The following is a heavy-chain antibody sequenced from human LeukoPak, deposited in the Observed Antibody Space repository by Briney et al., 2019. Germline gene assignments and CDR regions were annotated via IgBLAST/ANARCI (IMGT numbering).Heavy chain of an antibody. J-gene: IGHJ4*02. Sequence: PSETLSLTCTVSGGSISSSSYYWGWIRQPPGKGLEWIGSIYYSGSTYYNPSLKSRVTISVDTSKNQFSLKLSSVTAADTAVYYCARTSPNRLYYFDYWGQGTLVTVSS. V-gene: IGHV4-39*01. D-gene: IGHD5-12*01. CDR2: IYYSGST. CDR3: ARTSPNRLYYFDY. CDR1: GGSISSSSYY.